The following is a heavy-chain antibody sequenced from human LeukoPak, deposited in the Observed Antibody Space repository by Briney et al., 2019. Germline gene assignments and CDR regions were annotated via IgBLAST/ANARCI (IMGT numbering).Heavy chain of an antibody. CDR3: AKDGYGSGNYYPYAVDV. CDR2: LSKSGRT. V-gene: IGHV3-23*01. Sequence: PGGALPPSRPTSGFTFRTYAFSCGPQAPGKGLEWVADLSKSGRTHYADSVKDRLTIPRDNSKNPLDLHMNSLRAEDAAVYDCAKDGYGSGNYYPYAVDVWGTGTMVTVSS. J-gene: IGHJ3*01. D-gene: IGHD3-10*01. CDR1: GFTFRTYA.